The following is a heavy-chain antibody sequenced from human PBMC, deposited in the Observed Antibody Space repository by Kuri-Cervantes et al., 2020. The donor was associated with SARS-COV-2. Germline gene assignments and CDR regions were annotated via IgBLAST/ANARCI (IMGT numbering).Heavy chain of an antibody. D-gene: IGHD1-1*01. CDR2: ISLSGDST. Sequence: GESLKISCVISGFNFGRYSMSWVRQPPGKGLGCVSSISLSGDSTYYADSVRGRLTISRDNSKNALYLQMNSLRAEDTAVYYCTSNDPRRAYYYYGMDVWGQGTTVTVSS. CDR3: TSNDPRRAYYYYGMDV. V-gene: IGHV3-23*01. J-gene: IGHJ6*02. CDR1: GFNFGRYS.